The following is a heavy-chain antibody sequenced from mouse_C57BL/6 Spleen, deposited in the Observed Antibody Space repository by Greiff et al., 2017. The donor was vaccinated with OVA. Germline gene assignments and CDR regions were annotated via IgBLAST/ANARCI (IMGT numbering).Heavy chain of an antibody. J-gene: IGHJ1*03. V-gene: IGHV1-59*01. CDR2: IDPSDSYT. Sequence: QVQLQQPGAELVRPGTSVKLSCKASGYTFTSYWMHWVKQRPGQGLEWIGVIDPSDSYTNYNQKFKGKATLTVYTSSSTAYMQLSSLTSEDSAVYYCARGYSNYGWYCDVWGTGTTVTVSS. D-gene: IGHD2-5*01. CDR3: ARGYSNYGWYCDV. CDR1: GYTFTSYW.